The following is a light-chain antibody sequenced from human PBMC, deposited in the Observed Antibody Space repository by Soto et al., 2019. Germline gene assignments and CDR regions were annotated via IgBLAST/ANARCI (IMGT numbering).Light chain of an antibody. CDR3: QHYGSSPRT. V-gene: IGKV3-20*01. CDR1: QSVSSDY. J-gene: IGKJ1*01. CDR2: GAS. Sequence: DSVLTESRGNLSLSPRERPTLSCVASQSVSSDYLAWYQLKPGQAPRLLIYGASSRATGIPDRFSGSGSGTDFTLTISRLDTEDFAVYFCQHYGSSPRTFGQGTKVDIK.